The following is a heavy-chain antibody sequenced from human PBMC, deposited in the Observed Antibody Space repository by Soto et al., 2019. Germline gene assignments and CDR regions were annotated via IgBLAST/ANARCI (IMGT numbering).Heavy chain of an antibody. Sequence: SETLSLTCTVSGGSVSSGSYYWSWIRQPPGKGLVWIGYIYYSGSTNYNPSLKSRVTISVDTSKNQFSLKLSSVTAADTAVYYCARAGGITMIVVALSDTFDIWGQGTMVTVSS. V-gene: IGHV4-61*01. D-gene: IGHD3-22*01. CDR1: GGSVSSGSYY. CDR3: ARAGGITMIVVALSDTFDI. CDR2: IYYSGST. J-gene: IGHJ3*02.